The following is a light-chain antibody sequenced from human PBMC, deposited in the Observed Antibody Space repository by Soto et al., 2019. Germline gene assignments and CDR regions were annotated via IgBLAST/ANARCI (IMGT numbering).Light chain of an antibody. CDR3: SSYTTYRTLL. V-gene: IGLV2-14*01. CDR2: EVR. CDR1: NRDIGAYNH. J-gene: IGLJ3*02. Sequence: QSVLTQPASVSGSLGQSITISCTGSNRDIGAYNHVSWYQQYPDTAPKLIIYEVRNRPSGVSYRFTGSRSGNTASLTISALQADDESTFYCSSYTTYRTLLFGGGTQLTVL.